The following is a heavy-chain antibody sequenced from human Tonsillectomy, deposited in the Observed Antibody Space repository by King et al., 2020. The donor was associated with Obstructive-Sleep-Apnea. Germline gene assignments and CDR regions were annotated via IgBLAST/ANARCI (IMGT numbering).Heavy chain of an antibody. CDR2: IWYDVSNK. D-gene: IGHD3-22*01. CDR3: AKDLYDSSGYGSN. Sequence: QLVQSGGGVVQPGRSLRLSCAASGFTFSSYGMHWVRQAPGKGLEWVAGIWYDVSNKYYADSVKGRFTISIENSKNTLYLQMNSLRAEDTAVYYCAKDLYDSSGYGSNWGQGTLVTVSP. CDR1: GFTFSSYG. J-gene: IGHJ4*02. V-gene: IGHV3-33*06.